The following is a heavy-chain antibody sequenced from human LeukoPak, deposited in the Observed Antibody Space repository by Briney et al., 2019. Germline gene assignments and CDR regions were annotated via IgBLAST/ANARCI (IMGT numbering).Heavy chain of an antibody. CDR1: GFTFSSYV. CDR3: AKDRIVVVAAPFDY. Sequence: GGSLRLSCAVSGFTFSSYVMSWVRQAPGKGLEWVSDISGSGGTTYYADSVKGRLTISRDNSKNTLYLQMNSLRAEDTAVYYCAKDRIVVVAAPFDYWGQGTLVTVSS. V-gene: IGHV3-23*01. CDR2: ISGSGGTT. D-gene: IGHD2-15*01. J-gene: IGHJ4*02.